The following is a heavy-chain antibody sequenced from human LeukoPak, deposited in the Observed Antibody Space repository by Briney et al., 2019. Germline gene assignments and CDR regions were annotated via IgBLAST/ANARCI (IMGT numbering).Heavy chain of an antibody. J-gene: IGHJ4*02. CDR3: AKGKCSSNSCYVFDY. D-gene: IGHD2-2*01. CDR2: ISYSGGST. V-gene: IGHV3-23*01. CDR1: GFTFSSNA. Sequence: GGSLRLSCAASGFTFSSNAMSWVRQAPGKGLEWVSGISYSGGSTYYADSVKGRFTISRDNSKNTLYLQMNSLRAEDTAVYYCAKGKCSSNSCYVFDYWGQGTLVTVSS.